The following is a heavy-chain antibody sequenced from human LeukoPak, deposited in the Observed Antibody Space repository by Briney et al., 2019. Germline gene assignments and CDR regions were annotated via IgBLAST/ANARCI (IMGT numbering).Heavy chain of an antibody. J-gene: IGHJ4*02. CDR1: GFTFSSYA. Sequence: PGGSLRLSCAASGFTFSSYAMHWVRQAPGKGLEWVAVISYDGSNKYYADSVKGRFTISRDNAKNSLYLQMNSLRAEDTAVYYCARATAVAGTQTYYFDYWGQGTLVTVSS. D-gene: IGHD6-19*01. CDR3: ARATAVAGTQTYYFDY. V-gene: IGHV3-30-3*01. CDR2: ISYDGSNK.